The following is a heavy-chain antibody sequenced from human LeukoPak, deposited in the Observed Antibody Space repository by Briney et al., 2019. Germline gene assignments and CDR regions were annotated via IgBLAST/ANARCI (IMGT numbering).Heavy chain of an antibody. J-gene: IGHJ4*02. CDR2: ISGDGGST. CDR3: AKDWDYYGSGRIDY. V-gene: IGHV3-43*02. D-gene: IGHD3-10*01. Sequence: GGSLRLSCAASGFTFDDYAMHWVRQAPGKGLEWVSLISGDGGSTYYADSVEGRFTISRDNSKNSLYLQMNSLRTEDTALYYCAKDWDYYGSGRIDYWGQGTLVTVSS. CDR1: GFTFDDYA.